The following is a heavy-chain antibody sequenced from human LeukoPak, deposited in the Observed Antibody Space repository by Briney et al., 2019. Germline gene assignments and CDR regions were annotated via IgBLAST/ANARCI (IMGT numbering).Heavy chain of an antibody. CDR2: IYPGDSDT. CDR3: ARHIGIAAAVYYFDY. CDR1: GYSFTSYW. V-gene: IGHV5-51*01. D-gene: IGHD6-13*01. J-gene: IGHJ4*02. Sequence: GESLKISCKGSGYSFTSYWIGWVRQMPGKGLEWMGIIYPGDSDTRYSPSFQGLVTISADKSISTAYLQWSSLKASDTAMYYCARHIGIAAAVYYFDYWGQGTLVTVSS.